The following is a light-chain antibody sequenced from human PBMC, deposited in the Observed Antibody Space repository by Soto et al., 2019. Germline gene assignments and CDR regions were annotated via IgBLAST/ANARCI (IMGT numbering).Light chain of an antibody. CDR3: QQYGSSLFT. CDR2: GTS. CDR1: LSVSSKY. J-gene: IGKJ3*01. V-gene: IGKV3-20*01. Sequence: EIALTQSPGTLSLSPGERATLSCRASLSVSSKYLAWYQQKPGQPPRHLIYGTSIRATGIPERFSGGGSGTDFTLTITRLESEDFAVYYCQQYGSSLFTFGPGTKVDF.